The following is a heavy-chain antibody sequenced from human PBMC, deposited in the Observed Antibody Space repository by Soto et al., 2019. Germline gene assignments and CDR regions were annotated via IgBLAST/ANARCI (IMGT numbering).Heavy chain of an antibody. CDR1: GYTFTSYG. J-gene: IGHJ4*02. D-gene: IGHD3-3*02. Sequence: QVQLVQSGVEVKKPGASVKVSCKASGYTFTSYGIGWVRQAPGQGLEWMGWITVNSGNTNYPQKLQGRVTMTTDTSTSTAYMELRSLTSDDTAVYYFGRVLGGGWYCFDYWGQGTLVTVSS. CDR3: GRVLGGGWYCFDY. CDR2: ITVNSGNT. V-gene: IGHV1-18*01.